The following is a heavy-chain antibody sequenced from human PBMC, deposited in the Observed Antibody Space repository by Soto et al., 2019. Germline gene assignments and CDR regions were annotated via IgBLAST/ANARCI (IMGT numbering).Heavy chain of an antibody. CDR3: TRVPISQDLFDY. Sequence: SLRLSCTASGFTFGDYAMSWVRQAPGKGLEWVGFIRSKAQGGTAQYAASVKGRFIILRDDSKSIAYLQMNSLKTEDAAVYYCTRVPISQDLFDYWGQGTLVTVSS. V-gene: IGHV3-49*04. CDR2: IRSKAQGGTA. CDR1: GFTFGDYA. J-gene: IGHJ4*02. D-gene: IGHD2-15*01.